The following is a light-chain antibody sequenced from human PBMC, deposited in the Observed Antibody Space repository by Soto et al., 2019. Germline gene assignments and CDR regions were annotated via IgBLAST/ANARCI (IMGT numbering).Light chain of an antibody. CDR2: GAS. J-gene: IGKJ2*01. V-gene: IGKV3-20*01. CDR1: QSVSSSY. Sequence: EIVLTQSPCTLSLSPGERATLSCRASQSVSSSYLAWYQQKPGQAPRLLIYGASSRATGIPDRFSGSGSGTDFTLTISRLVPEDFAVYYCQQYGSSPRTFGQGTKLEIK. CDR3: QQYGSSPRT.